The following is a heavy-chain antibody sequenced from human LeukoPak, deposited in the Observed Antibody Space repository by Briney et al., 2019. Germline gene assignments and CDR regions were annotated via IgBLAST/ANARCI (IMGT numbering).Heavy chain of an antibody. Sequence: GGSLRLSCAASGFTFSSYDMNWVRQAPGKGLEWVSAISGGGGSTYYADSVKGRFTISRDNSKNTLYLQMSRLRAEDTAVYYRAKRWDDILSGFDYWGQGTLVTVSS. CDR1: GFTFSSYD. J-gene: IGHJ4*02. D-gene: IGHD3-9*01. V-gene: IGHV3-23*01. CDR3: AKRWDDILSGFDY. CDR2: ISGGGGST.